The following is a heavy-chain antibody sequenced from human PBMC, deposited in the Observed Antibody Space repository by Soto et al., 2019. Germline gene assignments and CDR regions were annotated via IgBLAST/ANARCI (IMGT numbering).Heavy chain of an antibody. CDR2: IIPILGIA. J-gene: IGHJ5*02. CDR3: ASFGYYYGSGSYYP. D-gene: IGHD3-10*01. CDR1: GGTFSSYT. V-gene: IGHV1-69*02. Sequence: QVQLVQSGAEVQKPGSSVKVSCKASGGTFSSYTISWVRQAPGQGLEWMGRIIPILGIANYAQKFQGRVTINAHKSTNTAYMELSSLRSEDTAVYYCASFGYYYGSGSYYPWGQGTLVTVSS.